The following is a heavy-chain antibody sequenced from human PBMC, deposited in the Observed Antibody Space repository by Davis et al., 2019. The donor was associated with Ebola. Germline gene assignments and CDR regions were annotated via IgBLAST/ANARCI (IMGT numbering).Heavy chain of an antibody. D-gene: IGHD1-26*01. V-gene: IGHV3-30-3*01. J-gene: IGHJ4*02. CDR2: ISYDGSNK. CDR1: GFTFSSYA. Sequence: PGGSLRLSCAASGFTFSSYAMHWVRQAPGKGLEWVAVISYDGSNKYYADSVKGRFTISRDNSRNTLDLQMNSLRAEDTAVYYCAKDSTGSSLSHPADYWGQGTLVTVSS. CDR3: AKDSTGSSLSHPADY.